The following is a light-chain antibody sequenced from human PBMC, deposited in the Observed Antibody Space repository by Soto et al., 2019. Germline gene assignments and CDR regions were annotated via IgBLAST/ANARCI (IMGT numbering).Light chain of an antibody. J-gene: IGLJ1*01. CDR2: EVN. CDR1: SSDTGGYDY. Sequence: QSALAQPASVSGSPGQSITISCTGTSSDTGGYDYVSWYQQHPGKAPRVMIFEVNRRPSGVSSRFSGSKSGNTASLTISGLQAEDEADYYCNSYTSSYTLYVFGTGTKVTVL. V-gene: IGLV2-14*01. CDR3: NSYTSSYTLYV.